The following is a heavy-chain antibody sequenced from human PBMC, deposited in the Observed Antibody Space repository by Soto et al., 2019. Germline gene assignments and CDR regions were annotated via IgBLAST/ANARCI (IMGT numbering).Heavy chain of an antibody. CDR1: GYTLTELS. J-gene: IGHJ4*02. Sequence: QVQLVQSGAEVKKPGASVKVSCKVSGYTLTELSMHWVRQAPGKGLEWMGGFDPEDGEIIYAQKFQGRVTLTKDTSTDTAYMELGSLRSEDTAVYYCATDKAGYYFAYWGQGTLVTVSS. CDR2: FDPEDGEI. D-gene: IGHD3-10*01. V-gene: IGHV1-24*01. CDR3: ATDKAGYYFAY.